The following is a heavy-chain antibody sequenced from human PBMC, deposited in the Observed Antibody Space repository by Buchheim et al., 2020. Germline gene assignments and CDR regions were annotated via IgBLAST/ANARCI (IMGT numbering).Heavy chain of an antibody. J-gene: IGHJ2*01. D-gene: IGHD4-17*01. CDR2: ISYDGSNK. CDR3: AKDLSYGDWYFDL. CDR1: GFTFSSYG. Sequence: QVQLVESGGGVVQPGRSLRLSCAASGFTFSSYGMHWVRQAPGKGLEWVAVISYDGSNKYYADSVKGRFTISRDNSKNTLYLQMNSLRAEDTAVYYCAKDLSYGDWYFDLWGRGT. V-gene: IGHV3-30*18.